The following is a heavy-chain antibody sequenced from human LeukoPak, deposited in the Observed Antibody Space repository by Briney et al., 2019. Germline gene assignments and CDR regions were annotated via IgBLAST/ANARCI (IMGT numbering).Heavy chain of an antibody. CDR1: GFSFDDHA. CDR3: VEDLEGFPDAFDI. V-gene: IGHV3-9*01. D-gene: IGHD3-3*01. J-gene: IGHJ3*02. CDR2: INWNSGSL. Sequence: PGGSLRLSCAASGFSFDDHATHWVRQVPGKGLEWVSGINWNSGSLGYADSVKGRFTISSDNAQNSLHLEMNSLRVEDTALYYCVEDLEGFPDAFDIWGQGTMVIVSS.